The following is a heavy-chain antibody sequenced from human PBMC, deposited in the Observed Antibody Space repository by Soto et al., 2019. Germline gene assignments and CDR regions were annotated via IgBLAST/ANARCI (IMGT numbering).Heavy chain of an antibody. CDR1: GGSISSSSYY. CDR2: IYYSGST. CDR3: ASSKYSSGWYRFYDY. J-gene: IGHJ4*02. D-gene: IGHD6-19*01. V-gene: IGHV4-39*07. Sequence: SETLPLTCTVSGGSISSSSYYWGWIRQPPGKGLEWIGSIYYSGSTYYNPSLKSRVTISVDTSKNQFSLKLSSVTAADTAVYYCASSKYSSGWYRFYDYWGQGTLVTVSS.